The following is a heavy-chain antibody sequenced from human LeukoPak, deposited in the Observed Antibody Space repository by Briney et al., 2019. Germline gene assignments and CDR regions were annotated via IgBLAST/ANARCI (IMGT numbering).Heavy chain of an antibody. CDR2: ISAYNGNT. Sequence: ASVKVSCKASSYTFTSYGISWVRQAPGQGLEWMGWISAYNGNTNYAQKLQGRVTMTTDTSTSTAYMELRSLRSDDTAVYYCAREYCGSTSCYIGINWFDPWGQGTLVTVSS. D-gene: IGHD2-2*02. J-gene: IGHJ5*02. V-gene: IGHV1-18*01. CDR3: AREYCGSTSCYIGINWFDP. CDR1: SYTFTSYG.